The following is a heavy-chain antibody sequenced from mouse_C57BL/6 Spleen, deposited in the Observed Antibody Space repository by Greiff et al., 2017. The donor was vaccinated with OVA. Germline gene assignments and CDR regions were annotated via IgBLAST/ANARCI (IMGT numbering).Heavy chain of an antibody. CDR3: ARGLYDYDPAWFAY. J-gene: IGHJ3*01. CDR2: ISGGGGNT. CDR1: GFTFSSYT. V-gene: IGHV5-9*01. Sequence: EVQVVESGGGLVKPGGSLKLSCAASGFTFSSYTMSWVRQTPEKRLEWVATISGGGGNTYYPDSVKGRFTISRDNAKNTLYLQMSSLRSEDTALYYCARGLYDYDPAWFAYWGQGTLVTVSA. D-gene: IGHD2-4*01.